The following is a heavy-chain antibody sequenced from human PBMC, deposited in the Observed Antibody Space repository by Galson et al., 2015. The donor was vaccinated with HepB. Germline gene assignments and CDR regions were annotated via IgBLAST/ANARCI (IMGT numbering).Heavy chain of an antibody. CDR2: ISGDSRYI. CDR1: GFTFSGYS. V-gene: IGHV3-21*01. D-gene: IGHD3-3*01. J-gene: IGHJ4*02. CDR3: ATSPGDHWSGHNYYFDY. Sequence: SLRLSCAASGFTFSGYSMNWVRQVPGKGLEWVSSISGDSRYIYYADSVKGRFTMSRDNAKNSVFQQMNSLRAEDTAVYYCATSPGDHWSGHNYYFDYWGQGTLVTVSS.